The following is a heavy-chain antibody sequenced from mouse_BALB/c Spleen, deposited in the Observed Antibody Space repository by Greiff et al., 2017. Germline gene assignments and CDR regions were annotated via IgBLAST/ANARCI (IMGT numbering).Heavy chain of an antibody. D-gene: IGHD2-3*01. CDR3: ANIYDGYYGFAY. CDR1: GYTFTSYW. V-gene: IGHV1-87*01. Sequence: QVQLQQSGAELARPGASVKLSCKASGYTFTSYWMQWVKQRPGQGLEWIGAIYPGDGDTRYTQKFKGKATLTADKSSSTAYMQLSSLASEDSAVYYCANIYDGYYGFAYWGQGTLVTVSA. J-gene: IGHJ3*01. CDR2: IYPGDGDT.